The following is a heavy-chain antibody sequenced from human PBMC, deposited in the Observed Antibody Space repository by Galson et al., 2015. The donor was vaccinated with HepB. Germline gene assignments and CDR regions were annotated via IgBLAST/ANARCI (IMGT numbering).Heavy chain of an antibody. J-gene: IGHJ3*02. Sequence: SLRLSCAASGFTVSSNYMSWVRQAPGKGLEWVSVIYSGGSTYYADSVKGRFTISRDNSKNTLYLQMNSLRAEDTAVYYCARDSSRFDWLSQDAFDIWGQGTMVTVSS. CDR1: GFTVSSNY. D-gene: IGHD3-9*01. CDR3: ARDSSRFDWLSQDAFDI. V-gene: IGHV3-66*01. CDR2: IYSGGST.